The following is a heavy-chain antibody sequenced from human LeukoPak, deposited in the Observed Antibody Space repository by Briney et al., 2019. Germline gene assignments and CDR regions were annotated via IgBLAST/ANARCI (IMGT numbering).Heavy chain of an antibody. V-gene: IGHV3-48*03. CDR3: ARESTAAAGARENWLYP. D-gene: IGHD6-13*01. CDR2: ISSTGRTI. Sequence: PGGSLRPSCAASGFTFSSYEMNCVRQAPGRGLEWVSYISSTGRTIYYADSVKGRFTIYRDNGRSSLYLQMNSLRAEDTAVYYCARESTAAAGARENWLYPWGQGTLVSVSS. J-gene: IGHJ5*02. CDR1: GFTFSSYE.